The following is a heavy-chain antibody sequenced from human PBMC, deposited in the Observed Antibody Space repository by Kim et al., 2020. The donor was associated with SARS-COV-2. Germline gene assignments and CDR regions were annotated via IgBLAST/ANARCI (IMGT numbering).Heavy chain of an antibody. V-gene: IGHV3-9*01. Sequence: SVKGRFTISRDNAKNSLYLQMNGLRAEDTALYYCAKDRGGGDYYYYGMDVWGQGTTVTVSS. CDR3: AKDRGGGDYYYYGMDV. J-gene: IGHJ6*02.